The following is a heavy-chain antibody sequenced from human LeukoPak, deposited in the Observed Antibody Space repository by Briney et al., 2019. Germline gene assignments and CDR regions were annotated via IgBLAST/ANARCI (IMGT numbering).Heavy chain of an antibody. CDR1: GGSISSYY. Sequence: PSETLSLTCTVSGGSISSYYWSWIRQPAGKGREWIGRIYTSGSTNYNPSLKSRVTISVDKSKNQFSLKLSSVTAADTAVYYCARDDSTYSSSWPYYYYYYMDVWGKGTTVTVSS. CDR3: ARDDSTYSSSWPYYYYYYMDV. V-gene: IGHV4-4*07. J-gene: IGHJ6*03. D-gene: IGHD6-13*01. CDR2: IYTSGST.